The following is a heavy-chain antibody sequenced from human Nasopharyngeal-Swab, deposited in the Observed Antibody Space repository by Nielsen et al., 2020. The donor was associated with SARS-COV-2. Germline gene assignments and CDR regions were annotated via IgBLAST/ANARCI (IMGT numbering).Heavy chain of an antibody. CDR2: IKEDGSEK. D-gene: IGHD2-2*01. Sequence: GESLKISCAASGFTFSSYTMNWVRQAPGKGLEWVANIKEDGSEKYYVDSVKGRFTISRDNAKNSLYLQMNSLRVEDTAVYYCARVHCSSSSCYDYGMDVWGQGTTVTVSS. V-gene: IGHV3-7*01. J-gene: IGHJ6*02. CDR1: GFTFSSYT. CDR3: ARVHCSSSSCYDYGMDV.